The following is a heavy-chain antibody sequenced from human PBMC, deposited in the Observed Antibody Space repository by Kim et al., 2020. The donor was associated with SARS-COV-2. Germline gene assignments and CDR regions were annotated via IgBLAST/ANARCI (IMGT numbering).Heavy chain of an antibody. D-gene: IGHD4-17*01. CDR2: IKQDGSEK. Sequence: GGSLRLSCAASGFTFSSYWMSWVRQAPGKGLEWVANIKQDGSEKYYVDSVKGRFTISRDNAKNSLYLQMNILRAEDTAVYYCARDGVYGDYVGWGQGTLVTASS. V-gene: IGHV3-7*01. J-gene: IGHJ4*02. CDR1: GFTFSSYW. CDR3: ARDGVYGDYVG.